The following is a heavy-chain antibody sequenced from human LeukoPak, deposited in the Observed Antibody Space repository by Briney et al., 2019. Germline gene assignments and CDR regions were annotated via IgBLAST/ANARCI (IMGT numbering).Heavy chain of an antibody. Sequence: KTGGSLRLSCAASGFTFSNFAMNWVRQAPGKGLEWVSSISSSSSYIYYADSVKGRFTISRDNAKNSLYLQMNSLRAEDTAVYYCARAFYLWGSGGNAFDIWGQGTMVTVSS. CDR2: ISSSSSYI. J-gene: IGHJ3*02. CDR1: GFTFSNFA. D-gene: IGHD3-10*01. V-gene: IGHV3-21*01. CDR3: ARAFYLWGSGGNAFDI.